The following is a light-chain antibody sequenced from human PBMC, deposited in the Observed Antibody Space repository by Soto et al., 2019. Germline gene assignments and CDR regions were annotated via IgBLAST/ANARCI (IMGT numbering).Light chain of an antibody. J-gene: IGKJ2*01. CDR3: MQGTHWPYT. CDR1: QGLLHSNGDTF. V-gene: IGKV2-30*02. Sequence: DVVMTQSPLFLPVTLGQPASISCRSSQGLLHSNGDTFLSWFQQRPGQSPRRLIYQVSNRDSGVPDRFSGSGSGSDFTLTISRVEAEDVGIYYCMQGTHWPYTFGQGTKLEI. CDR2: QVS.